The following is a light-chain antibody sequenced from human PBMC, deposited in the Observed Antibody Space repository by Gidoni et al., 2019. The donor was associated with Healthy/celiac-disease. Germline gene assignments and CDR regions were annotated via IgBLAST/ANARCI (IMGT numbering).Light chain of an antibody. CDR1: QCISSW. CDR3: QQGNSFPIT. Sequence: IQRTHSPSTVSPSEGDRVTITCRASQCISSWLTWYQQKPGKAPKLLIYAASSLQSGVPSRFSGSGSGTDFTLTISSLQPEDFATYYCQQGNSFPITFGQGTRLEIK. V-gene: IGKV1-12*01. J-gene: IGKJ5*01. CDR2: AAS.